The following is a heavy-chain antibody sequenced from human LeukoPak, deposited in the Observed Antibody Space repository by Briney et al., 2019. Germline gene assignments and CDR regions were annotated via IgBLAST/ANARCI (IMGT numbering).Heavy chain of an antibody. V-gene: IGHV3-21*01. CDR2: ISSSSSYI. D-gene: IGHD3-10*01. CDR3: ARDKNGSGSPIGY. J-gene: IGHJ4*02. Sequence: GGSLRLSCAASGFTFSSYSMNWVRQPPGKGLECVSSISSSSSYIYYADSVKGRFTISRDNAKNSLYLQMNSLRAEDTAVYYCARDKNGSGSPIGYWGQGTLVTVSS. CDR1: GFTFSSYS.